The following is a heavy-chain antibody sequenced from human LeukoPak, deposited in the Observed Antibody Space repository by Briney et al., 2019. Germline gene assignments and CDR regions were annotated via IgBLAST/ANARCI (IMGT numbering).Heavy chain of an antibody. V-gene: IGHV1-46*01. CDR3: ARDQFGGVIVIYDY. CDR1: GYTFTSYY. J-gene: IGHJ4*02. Sequence: ASVKVSCKASGYTFTSYYIHWVRQGPGQGHEWMGLINPSGGSTNYAQKFQGRVTMTRDTSTSTVYMELSSLRSEDTAVYYCARDQFGGVIVIYDYWGQGTLVTVSS. D-gene: IGHD3-16*02. CDR2: INPSGGST.